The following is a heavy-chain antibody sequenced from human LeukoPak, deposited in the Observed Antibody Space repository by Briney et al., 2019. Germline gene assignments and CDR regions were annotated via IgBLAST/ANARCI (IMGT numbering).Heavy chain of an antibody. CDR3: ARDKRNFDY. Sequence: GGSLRLSCAASGFTFSSYAMHWVRQAPGKGLEWVAVISYDGSNKYYADSVKGRFTISRDNSKNTLYLQMNSLRAEDTAVYYCARDKRNFDYWGQGTLVTVSS. CDR1: GFTFSSYA. J-gene: IGHJ4*02. D-gene: IGHD5-24*01. CDR2: ISYDGSNK. V-gene: IGHV3-30-3*01.